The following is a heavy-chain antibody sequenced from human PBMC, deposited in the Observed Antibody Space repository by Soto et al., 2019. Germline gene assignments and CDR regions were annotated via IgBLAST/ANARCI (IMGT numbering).Heavy chain of an antibody. Sequence: GGSLRLSCAASGFTFSSYWVHWVRQAPGEGLVWVLRINPTGSVTIYADSVKGRFTISRDNAKHTVYLQMNSLRGEDTAVYHCGRVTDGNVRIDYWRQGALVTVS. D-gene: IGHD3-10*01. V-gene: IGHV3-74*01. CDR3: GRVTDGNVRIDY. CDR1: GFTFSSYW. CDR2: INPTGSVT. J-gene: IGHJ4*02.